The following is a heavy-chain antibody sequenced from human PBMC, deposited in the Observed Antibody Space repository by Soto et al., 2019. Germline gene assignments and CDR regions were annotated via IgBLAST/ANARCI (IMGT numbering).Heavy chain of an antibody. Sequence: GGSLRLSCAASGFTFSNAWMSWVRQAPGKGLEWVGHLKSKTDGGTTDYAAPVKGRFTISRDDSKNTLYLQMNSLKTEDTAVYYCTTGSSIEARPVHIVDYWGQGTLVTVSS. CDR1: GFTFSNAW. V-gene: IGHV3-15*01. CDR2: LKSKTDGGTT. J-gene: IGHJ4*02. CDR3: TTGSSIEARPVHIVDY. D-gene: IGHD6-6*01.